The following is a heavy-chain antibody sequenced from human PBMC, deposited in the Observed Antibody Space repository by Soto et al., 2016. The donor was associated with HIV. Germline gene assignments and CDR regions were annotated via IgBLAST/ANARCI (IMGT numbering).Heavy chain of an antibody. CDR1: GGSIRNFY. D-gene: IGHD6-25*01. CDR3: ARGQPATAAGKQPNWFDP. V-gene: IGHV4-59*01. Sequence: QVQLQESGPGLVKPSETLSLTCTVSGGSIRNFYWSWIRQPPEKGLEWIGYISYTGITKYNPSFKNRITISLDTSKNQLYLKLNSVTAADTAVYHCARGQPATAAGKQPNWFDPWGQGTLVHPLL. CDR2: ISYTGIT. J-gene: IGHJ5*02.